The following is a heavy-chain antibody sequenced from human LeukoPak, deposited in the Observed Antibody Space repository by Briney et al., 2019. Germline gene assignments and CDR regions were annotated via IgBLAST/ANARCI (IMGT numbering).Heavy chain of an antibody. CDR2: IYYSGST. CDR1: GGSITSYY. CDR3: ARDTYSGSYYDY. V-gene: IGHV4-59*01. D-gene: IGHD1-26*01. J-gene: IGHJ4*02. Sequence: SETLSLTCTVSGGSITSYYWSWIRQPPGKGLEWIGYIYYSGSTNYNPSLKRRVTISVDTSKNQFSLKLSSVTAADTAVYYCARDTYSGSYYDYWGQGTLVTVSS.